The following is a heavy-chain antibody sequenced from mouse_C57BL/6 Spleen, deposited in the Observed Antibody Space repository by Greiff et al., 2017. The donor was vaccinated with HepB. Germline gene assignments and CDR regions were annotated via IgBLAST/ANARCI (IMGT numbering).Heavy chain of an antibody. J-gene: IGHJ2*01. CDR2: IDPSDSYT. CDR1: GYTFTSYW. Sequence: QVQLQQPGAELVKPGASVKLSCKASGYTFTSYWMQWVKQRPGQGLEWIGEIDPSDSYTNYNQKFKGKATLTVDTSSSTAYMQLSSRTSEDSAVYYCARKGLRITTYYFDYWGQGTTLTVSS. CDR3: ARKGLRITTYYFDY. V-gene: IGHV1-50*01. D-gene: IGHD2-4*01.